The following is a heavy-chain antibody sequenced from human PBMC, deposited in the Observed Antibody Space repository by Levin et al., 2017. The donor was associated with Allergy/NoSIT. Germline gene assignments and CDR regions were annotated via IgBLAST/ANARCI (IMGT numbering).Heavy chain of an antibody. CDR1: GFRFSNYW. V-gene: IGHV3-7*01. D-gene: IGHD6-13*01. Sequence: GESLKISCAASGFRFSNYWMGWVRQAPGKGLEWVACINPDETVKYYVDSVKGRFTISRDNGGNSGYLQMNSLRAEDTAVYYCARNRGYVTYDYWGQGTLVTVSS. J-gene: IGHJ4*02. CDR2: INPDETVK. CDR3: ARNRGYVTYDY.